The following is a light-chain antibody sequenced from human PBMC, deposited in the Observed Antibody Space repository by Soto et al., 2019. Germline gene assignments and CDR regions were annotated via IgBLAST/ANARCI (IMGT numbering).Light chain of an antibody. CDR3: QQYGNSSRA. CDR1: QSVTIRY. V-gene: IGKV3-20*01. CDR2: GAS. Sequence: ESVLTQSPGTLSLSPGERATLSCRASQSVTIRYLAWYQQKPAQAPMLLIYGASSRATGFPYRFSGSGSGTDFTLTISRLEPEDFAVYYCQQYGNSSRAFGQGTKVEIK. J-gene: IGKJ1*01.